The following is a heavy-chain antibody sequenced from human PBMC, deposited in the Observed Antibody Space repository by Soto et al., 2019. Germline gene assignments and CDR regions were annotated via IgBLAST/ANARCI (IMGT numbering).Heavy chain of an antibody. CDR3: ARDVARRYYFDY. CDR1: GGSFSGYY. CDR2: INHSGST. D-gene: IGHD5-12*01. V-gene: IGHV4-34*01. Sequence: QVQLQQWGAGLLKPSETLSLTCAVYGGSFSGYYWSWIRQPPGKGLEWIGEINHSGSTNYNPSLKSRVTISVDTSKNQVSLKLSSVTAADTAVYYCARDVARRYYFDYWGQGTLVTVSS. J-gene: IGHJ4*02.